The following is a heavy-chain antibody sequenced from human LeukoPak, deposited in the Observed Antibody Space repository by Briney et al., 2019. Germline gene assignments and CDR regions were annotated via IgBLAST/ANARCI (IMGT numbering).Heavy chain of an antibody. J-gene: IGHJ5*02. CDR2: INHSGST. V-gene: IGHV4-34*01. CDR1: GGSFSGYY. D-gene: IGHD2/OR15-2a*01. CDR3: ARRFLLAWFDP. Sequence: PSETLSLTCAVYGGSFSGYYWSWIRQPPGKGLEWIGEINHSGSTNYNPSLKSRVTISVDTFKNQFSLKLSSMTAADTAVYYCARRFLLAWFDPWGQGTLVTVSS.